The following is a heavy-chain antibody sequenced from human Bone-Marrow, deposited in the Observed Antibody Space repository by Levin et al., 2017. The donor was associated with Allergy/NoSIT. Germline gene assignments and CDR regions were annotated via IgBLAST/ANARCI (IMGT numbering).Heavy chain of an antibody. CDR2: IYYTGST. D-gene: IGHD2-2*02. Sequence: SQTLSLTCTVSGGSIRSYYWIWIRQPPGKGLEWIGYIYYTGSTNYNPSLKSRVTISVDTSKNQFSLKLSSVTAADTAVYYCARVDCSSSSCYRTGVEYFQHWGQGTLVTVSS. J-gene: IGHJ1*01. CDR3: ARVDCSSSSCYRTGVEYFQH. CDR1: GGSIRSYY. V-gene: IGHV4-59*12.